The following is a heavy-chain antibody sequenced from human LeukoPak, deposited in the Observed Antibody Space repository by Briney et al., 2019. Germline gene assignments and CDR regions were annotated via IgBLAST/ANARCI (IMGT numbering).Heavy chain of an antibody. CDR2: ISSTSRHK. CDR1: GFTFSSYS. D-gene: IGHD4-17*01. Sequence: GGSLRLSCAASGFTFSSYSMNWVRQAPGKGLEWVSSISSTSRHKYYADSVKGRFTISRDNAKNSVFLQMNSLRAEDTAVYYCVRDMTTVTTCYLQYWGQGTLVTVSS. CDR3: VRDMTTVTTCYLQY. J-gene: IGHJ1*01. V-gene: IGHV3-21*01.